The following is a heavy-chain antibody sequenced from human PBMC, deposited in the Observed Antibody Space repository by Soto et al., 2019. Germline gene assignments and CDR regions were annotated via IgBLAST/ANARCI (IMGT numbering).Heavy chain of an antibody. CDR2: ISYSGST. Sequence: SETLSLTCTVSGGSISTYYWSWIRRPPGKGLQWIGYISYSGSTKYNPSLKSRVTISVDTSKNQFSLRLSSVTAADTAVYYCASHVEPTSPGDYWGQGTLVTVSS. D-gene: IGHD7-27*01. J-gene: IGHJ4*02. CDR1: GGSISTYY. CDR3: ASHVEPTSPGDY. V-gene: IGHV4-59*08.